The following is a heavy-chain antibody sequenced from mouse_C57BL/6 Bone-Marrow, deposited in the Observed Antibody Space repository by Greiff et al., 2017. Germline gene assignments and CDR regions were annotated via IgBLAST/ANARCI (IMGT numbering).Heavy chain of an antibody. J-gene: IGHJ1*03. CDR2: ISSGGSYT. CDR1: GFTFSSYG. V-gene: IGHV5-6*01. Sequence: EVKVVESGGDLVKPGGSLQLSCAASGFTFSSYGMSWVRQTPDKRLEWVATISSGGSYTYYPDSVKGRFTISRDNAKNTLYLQMSSLKSEDTAMYYCARLTTVLYWYFDVWGTGTTVTVSS. D-gene: IGHD1-1*01. CDR3: ARLTTVLYWYFDV.